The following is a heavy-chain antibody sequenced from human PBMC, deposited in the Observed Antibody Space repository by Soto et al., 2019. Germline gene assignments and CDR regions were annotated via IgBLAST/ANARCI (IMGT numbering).Heavy chain of an antibody. J-gene: IGHJ6*02. V-gene: IGHV1-69*06. CDR3: ARDGCSGGSCYYGMDV. D-gene: IGHD2-15*01. CDR1: GGTFSSYA. Sequence: SVKVSCKASGGTFSSYAISWVRQAPGQGLEWMGGIIPIFGTANYAQKFQGRVTITADKSTSTAYMGLSSLRSEDTAVYYCARDGCSGGSCYYGMDVWGQGTTVTVSS. CDR2: IIPIFGTA.